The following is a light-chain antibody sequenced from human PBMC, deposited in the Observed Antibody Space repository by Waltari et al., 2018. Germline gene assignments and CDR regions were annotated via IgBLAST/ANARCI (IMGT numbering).Light chain of an antibody. CDR1: VLAKKY. CDR2: KDR. CDR3: YSEADNHRV. Sequence: SYELTQPSSVSVSPGQTARITCSGDVLAKKYARWFRQKPDQAPVLVIYKDRERPSGIPERFSGSSSGTTVTLTISGAQVEDEADYYCYSEADNHRVFGGGTQLSVL. V-gene: IGLV3-27*01. J-gene: IGLJ3*02.